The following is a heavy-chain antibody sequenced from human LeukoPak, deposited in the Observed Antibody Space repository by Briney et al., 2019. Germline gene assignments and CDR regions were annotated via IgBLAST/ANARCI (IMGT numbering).Heavy chain of an antibody. J-gene: IGHJ6*02. CDR2: INHSGST. D-gene: IGHD3-3*01. CDR3: ARGRVHYDFWSGYYQYYYYGMDV. Sequence: PSETLSLTCAVYGGSFSGYYWSWIRQPPGKGLEWIGEINHSGSTNYNPSLKSRVTISVDTSKNQFSLKLSSVTAADTAVYYCARGRVHYDFWSGYYQYYYYGMDVWGQGTTVTVSS. CDR1: GGSFSGYY. V-gene: IGHV4-34*01.